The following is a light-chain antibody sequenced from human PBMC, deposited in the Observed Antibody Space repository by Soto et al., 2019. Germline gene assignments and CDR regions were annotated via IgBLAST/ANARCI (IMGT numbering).Light chain of an antibody. J-gene: IGLJ1*01. CDR3: SSYTSSSSYV. CDR1: SSDIGGFYH. CDR2: DVS. V-gene: IGLV2-14*03. Sequence: QSALTQPASVSDSPGQSITISCIGTSSDIGGFYHVSWHQQHPGKAPKLIIYDVSNRPSGVSNRFSGSKTGNTASLLISGLQAEDEADYYCSSYTSSSSYVFGSGTKLTVL.